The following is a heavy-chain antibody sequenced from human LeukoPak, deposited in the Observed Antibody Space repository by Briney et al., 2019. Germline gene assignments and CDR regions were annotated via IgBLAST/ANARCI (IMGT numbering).Heavy chain of an antibody. J-gene: IGHJ4*02. Sequence: GGSLRLSCAASGFTLDDYAMHWVRQAPGKGLEWVSLISGDGGSTYYADSVKGRFTISRDNSKNSLYLQMNSLRTEDTALYYCATQGGYSYGFTYYFDYWGQGTLVTVSS. CDR1: GFTLDDYA. V-gene: IGHV3-43*02. D-gene: IGHD5-18*01. CDR3: ATQGGYSYGFTYYFDY. CDR2: ISGDGGST.